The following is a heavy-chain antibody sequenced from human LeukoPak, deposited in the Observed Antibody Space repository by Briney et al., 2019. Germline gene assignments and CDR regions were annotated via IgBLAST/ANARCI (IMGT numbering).Heavy chain of an antibody. D-gene: IGHD3-22*01. CDR2: IIPIFGTA. Sequence: RVSCKASGGTFSSYPISWVRQAPGQGLEWMGRIIPIFGTANYAQKFQGRVTITTDESTSTAYMELSSLRSEDTAVYYCARDPQVYYDSSGYYYYYYMDVWGKGTTVTVSS. CDR3: ARDPQVYYDSSGYYYYYYMDV. V-gene: IGHV1-69*05. CDR1: GGTFSSYP. J-gene: IGHJ6*03.